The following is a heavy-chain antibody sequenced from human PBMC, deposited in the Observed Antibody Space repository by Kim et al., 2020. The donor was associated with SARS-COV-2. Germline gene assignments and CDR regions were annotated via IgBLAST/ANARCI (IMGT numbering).Heavy chain of an antibody. V-gene: IGHV6-1*01. CDR2: TYFKPKWFT. CDR3: ARDPLDYYGMDV. CDR1: GDSVSSSDAA. Sequence: SQTLSLTCVISGDSVSSSDAAWNWIRQSPSRGLEWLGRTYFKPKWFTDYAVSVRGRVTISPDTSKNQFSLHLNSVTPEDTAVYYCARDPLDYYGMDVWGQGTTVTDSS. D-gene: IGHD1-1*01. J-gene: IGHJ6*02.